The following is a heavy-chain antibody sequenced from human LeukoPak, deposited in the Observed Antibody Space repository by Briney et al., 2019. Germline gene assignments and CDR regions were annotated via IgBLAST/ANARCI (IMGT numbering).Heavy chain of an antibody. V-gene: IGHV3-30*19. CDR1: GITFSRYG. CDR2: ISYDGSNK. Sequence: GGSLRLSCEASGITFSRYGMHWVRQAPGKGLEWVAVISYDGSNKYYADSVKGRFTISRDNSKNTLYLQMNSLRAEDTAVYYCARDWDSSWFDYWGQGTLVTVSS. J-gene: IGHJ4*02. D-gene: IGHD6-13*01. CDR3: ARDWDSSWFDY.